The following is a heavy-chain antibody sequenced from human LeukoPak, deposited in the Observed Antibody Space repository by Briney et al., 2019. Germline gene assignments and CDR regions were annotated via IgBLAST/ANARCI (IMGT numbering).Heavy chain of an antibody. CDR1: GGSISSYY. J-gene: IGHJ3*02. CDR2: IYYSGST. D-gene: IGHD2-15*01. V-gene: IGHV4-59*01. Sequence: SETLSLTCTVSGGSISSYYWSWIRQPPGKGLEWIGYIYYSGSTNYNPSLKSRVTISVDTSKNQFSLKLSSVTAADTAVYYCARGGIVVVVAAMGSNAFDIWGQGTMVTVFS. CDR3: ARGGIVVVVAAMGSNAFDI.